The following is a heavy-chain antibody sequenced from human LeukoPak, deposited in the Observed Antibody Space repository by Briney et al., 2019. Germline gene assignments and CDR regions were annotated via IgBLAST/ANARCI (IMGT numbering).Heavy chain of an antibody. CDR3: VRNYHPYYDSSGYPVS. Sequence: PGGSLRLSCAASGFTFSNYAMHSVRQAPGKGLEWVAVISYDGSNKYYADSVKGRFTISRDNSKNTLSLQMNRLRAEDTAVYYCVRNYHPYYDSSGYPVSWGQGTMVTVSS. J-gene: IGHJ3*01. V-gene: IGHV3-30*01. D-gene: IGHD3-22*01. CDR2: ISYDGSNK. CDR1: GFTFSNYA.